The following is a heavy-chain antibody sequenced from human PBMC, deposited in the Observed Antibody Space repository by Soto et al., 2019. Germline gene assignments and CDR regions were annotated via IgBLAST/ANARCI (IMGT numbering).Heavy chain of an antibody. CDR3: TGSGSYPTAGYGMDV. CDR1: GGSISSYY. V-gene: IGHV4-59*01. CDR2: IYYSGST. J-gene: IGHJ6*02. Sequence: QVQLQESGPGLVKPSETLSLTCTVSGGSISSYYWNWIRQPPGKGLEWIGYIYYSGSTNYNSSLKSRVTISVDTSRNQFSLKLSSLTAADTAVYYCTGSGSYPTAGYGMDVWGQGTTVTVSS. D-gene: IGHD1-26*01.